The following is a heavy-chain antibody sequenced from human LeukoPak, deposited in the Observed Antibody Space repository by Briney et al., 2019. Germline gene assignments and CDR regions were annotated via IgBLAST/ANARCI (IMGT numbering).Heavy chain of an antibody. J-gene: IGHJ6*04. D-gene: IGHD2-15*01. V-gene: IGHV4-61*01. Sequence: SETLSLTCTVSGGSVSSGSYYWSWIRQPPGKGLEWIGYIYYSGSTNHDPSLKSRVTISVDTSKNQFSLKLSSVTAADTAVYYCARDGCSGGSCYDGMDVWGKGTTVTVSS. CDR1: GGSVSSGSYY. CDR2: IYYSGST. CDR3: ARDGCSGGSCYDGMDV.